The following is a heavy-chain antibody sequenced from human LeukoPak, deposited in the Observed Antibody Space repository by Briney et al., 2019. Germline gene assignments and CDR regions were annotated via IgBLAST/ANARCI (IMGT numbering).Heavy chain of an antibody. V-gene: IGHV3-11*01. J-gene: IGHJ4*02. CDR2: ISNIGTTT. CDR3: ACDFRYLGHDF. Sequence: PGGSLRLSCTASAFTLGDWYMSWIRQAPGKGREWISYISNIGTTTYYAESVKGRFTISRDNAKNSLYLQMNSLRAEDTAVYYCACDFRYLGHDFWGQGTLVTVSS. D-gene: IGHD2-21*02. CDR1: AFTLGDWY.